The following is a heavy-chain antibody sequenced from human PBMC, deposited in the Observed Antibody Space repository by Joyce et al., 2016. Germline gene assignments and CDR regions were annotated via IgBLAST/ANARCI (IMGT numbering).Heavy chain of an antibody. V-gene: IGHV1-69*12. CDR3: ARGGTSSDHFFFYTFDI. CDR2: IIPFCGAA. Sequence: QVLLVQSGATVKRPGSSLKVSCKSSGGAFSNFTVNWVRQAPGQRREWMGGIIPFCGAAKYAEHFQGRVTSTADLSTRPAFIELSSLTSADTAVYYCARGGTSSDHFFFYTFDIWGPGTTVIVSS. CDR1: GGAFSNFT. D-gene: IGHD1-14*01. J-gene: IGHJ6*02.